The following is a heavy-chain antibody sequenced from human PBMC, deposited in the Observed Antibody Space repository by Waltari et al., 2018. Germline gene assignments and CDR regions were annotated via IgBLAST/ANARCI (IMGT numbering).Heavy chain of an antibody. CDR1: GGTFSSYA. Sequence: QVQLVQSGAEVKKPGSSVKVSCKASGGTFSSYAISWVRQAPGQGLEWMGGIIPSNGIAKYEQKFQGRFTITADESTSTAYMELSSLRSEDTAVYYCASADGYSGYDPYYFDYWGQGTLVTVSS. J-gene: IGHJ4*02. D-gene: IGHD5-12*01. CDR3: ASADGYSGYDPYYFDY. V-gene: IGHV1-69*12. CDR2: IIPSNGIA.